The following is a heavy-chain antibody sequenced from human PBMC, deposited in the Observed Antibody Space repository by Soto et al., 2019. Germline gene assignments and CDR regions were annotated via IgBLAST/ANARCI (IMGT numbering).Heavy chain of an antibody. CDR2: FDPEDGET. D-gene: IGHD3-10*01. Sequence: ASVKVSCKVSGYTLTELSMHWVRQAPGKGLEWMGGFDPEDGETIYAQKFQGRVTMTEDTSTDTAYMELSSLRSEDTAVYYCATAPTTVRGVIRGWFDPWGQGTLVTVSS. J-gene: IGHJ5*02. CDR1: GYTLTELS. CDR3: ATAPTTVRGVIRGWFDP. V-gene: IGHV1-24*01.